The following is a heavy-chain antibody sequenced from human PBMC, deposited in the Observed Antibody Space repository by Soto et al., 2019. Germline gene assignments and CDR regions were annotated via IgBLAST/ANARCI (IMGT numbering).Heavy chain of an antibody. Sequence: PSETLSLTCAVSGESFSGYYWSWIRQPPGKGLEWIGQIFHGGGTNYSPSLKSRVTMSVDTSKNQFSLELTSVTAADTAVYYCARPHYESNTFYSFFDYWGQGTLVTVSS. V-gene: IGHV4-34*12. CDR2: IFHGGGT. CDR1: GESFSGYY. CDR3: ARPHYESNTFYSFFDY. J-gene: IGHJ4*02. D-gene: IGHD3-22*01.